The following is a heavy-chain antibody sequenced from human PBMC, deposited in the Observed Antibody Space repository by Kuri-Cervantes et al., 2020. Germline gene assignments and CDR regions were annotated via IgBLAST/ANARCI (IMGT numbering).Heavy chain of an antibody. J-gene: IGHJ6*03. CDR2: IYYSGST. CDR1: GGSISGYY. Sequence: SETLSLTCTVSGGSISGYYWSWIRQPPGKGLEWIGYIYYSGSTNYNPSLKSRVTISVDTSKNQFSLKLSSVTAADTAVYYCARDGGSSSWYYYYYMDVWGKGTTVTVSS. D-gene: IGHD6-13*01. V-gene: IGHV4-59*01. CDR3: ARDGGSSSWYYYYYMDV.